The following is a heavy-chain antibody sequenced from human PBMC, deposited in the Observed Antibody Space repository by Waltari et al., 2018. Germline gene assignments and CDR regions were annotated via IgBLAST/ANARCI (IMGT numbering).Heavy chain of an antibody. CDR2: ISGNNGHT. CDR1: GYTFSDYG. V-gene: IGHV1-18*01. CDR3: ARERHRRMEEGYLMALDP. D-gene: IGHD2-21*01. J-gene: IGHJ5*02. Sequence: QVQLVQSGAEVKKPGASVKVSCKASGYTFSDYGISWVRQAPGQGLEWMGWISGNNGHTNHAQKVQGRLNMTEDTSATTVYMELTYLTSDDTAVYYCARERHRRMEEGYLMALDPWGQGTLVTVSS.